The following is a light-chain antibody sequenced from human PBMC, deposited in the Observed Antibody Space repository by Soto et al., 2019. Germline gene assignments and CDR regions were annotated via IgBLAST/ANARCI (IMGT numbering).Light chain of an antibody. Sequence: EIVLPQSPATLSLSPGERATLSCRASQSGSNFLARYLQRPGQAPRLLIFDASKRAAGVPARFSGSGSGTDFTLTISILEPEDFAVYYCQQRSSWPITFGQGTRLEIK. V-gene: IGKV3-11*01. CDR3: QQRSSWPIT. CDR1: QSGSNF. CDR2: DAS. J-gene: IGKJ5*01.